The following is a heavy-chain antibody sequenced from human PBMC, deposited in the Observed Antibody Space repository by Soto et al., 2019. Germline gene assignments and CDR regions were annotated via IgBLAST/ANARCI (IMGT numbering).Heavy chain of an antibody. CDR3: ARDAKWDPRGVEAQHDDYLAY. CDR1: KYTFTNYA. V-gene: IGHV1-3*04. Sequence: ASVKVSCKASKYTFTNYAIHWVRQAPGQSLEWMGWVDTGNGNTEYSQKFQDRVTITRDTYANTADMELSSLTSEDTAVYYCARDAKWDPRGVEAQHDDYLAYSGQGTLVTGSA. D-gene: IGHD1-26*01. J-gene: IGHJ4*02. CDR2: VDTGNGNT.